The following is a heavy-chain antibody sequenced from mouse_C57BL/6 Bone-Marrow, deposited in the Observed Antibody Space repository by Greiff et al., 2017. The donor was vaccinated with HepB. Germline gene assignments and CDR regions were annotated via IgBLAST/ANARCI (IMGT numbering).Heavy chain of an antibody. V-gene: IGHV3-6*01. CDR3: AREEGLTGTDFDY. J-gene: IGHJ2*01. Sequence: DVKLQESGPGLVKPSQSLSLTCSVTGYSITSGYYWNWIRQFPGNKLEWMGYISYDGSNNYNPSLKNRISITRDTSKNQFFLTLNSVTTEDTATYYCAREEGLTGTDFDYWGQGTTLTVSS. D-gene: IGHD4-1*01. CDR1: GYSITSGYY. CDR2: ISYDGSN.